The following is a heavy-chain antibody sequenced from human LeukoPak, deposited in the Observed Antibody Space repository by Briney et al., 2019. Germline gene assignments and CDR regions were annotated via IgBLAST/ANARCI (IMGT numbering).Heavy chain of an antibody. V-gene: IGHV3-30-3*01. Sequence: RTGRSLRLSCAASGFTFSSYAMHWVRQAPGKGLEWVAVISYDGSNKYYADSVKGRFTISRDNSKNTLYLQMNSLRAEDTAVYYCASGTKVQLVPPPDYWGQGTLVTVSS. CDR3: ASGTKVQLVPPPDY. J-gene: IGHJ4*02. CDR2: ISYDGSNK. CDR1: GFTFSSYA. D-gene: IGHD6-6*01.